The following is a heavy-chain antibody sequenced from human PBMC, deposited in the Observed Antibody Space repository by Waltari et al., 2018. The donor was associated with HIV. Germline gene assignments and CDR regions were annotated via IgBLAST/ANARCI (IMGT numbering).Heavy chain of an antibody. CDR1: GYSFATYW. Sequence: EVQLVQSGAEVKKPGESLKISCKGSGYSFATYWIGWVRQMPGKGLEWMGFIYPGDSDTRYSPSFQGQVTISADKSIRTAYLQWSSLKASDTAMYYCTKGMYANQDYFDNWGQGTLVTVSS. CDR3: TKGMYANQDYFDN. CDR2: IYPGDSDT. V-gene: IGHV5-51*03. J-gene: IGHJ4*02. D-gene: IGHD2-8*01.